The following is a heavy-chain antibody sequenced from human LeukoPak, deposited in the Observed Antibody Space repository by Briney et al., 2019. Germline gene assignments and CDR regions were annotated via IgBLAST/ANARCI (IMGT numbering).Heavy chain of an antibody. J-gene: IGHJ4*02. CDR1: GFTFDDYA. CDR2: INWNSAGI. D-gene: IGHD6-19*01. Sequence: PGGSLRLSCAASGFTFDDYAMHWVRQVPGKGLEWVSGINWNSAGIDYADSVKGRFTISRDNAKNSLYLQMNGLRAEDMALYYCAKGKIPVAGTPLFDYWGQGTLVTVSS. V-gene: IGHV3-9*03. CDR3: AKGKIPVAGTPLFDY.